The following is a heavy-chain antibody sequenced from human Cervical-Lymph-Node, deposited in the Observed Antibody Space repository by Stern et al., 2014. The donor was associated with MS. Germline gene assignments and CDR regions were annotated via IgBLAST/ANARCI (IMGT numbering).Heavy chain of an antibody. CDR1: GGSFSSYS. D-gene: IGHD3-22*01. Sequence: DQLVESGPGLVKPSETLSLTCSVSGGSFSSYSWRWIRQPPGKGLEWIGSVYHSGSAKYNPSLKNRATISIDTSNNQFSLKLSSVTAADTAMYFCARDNEGYYYDSSGYLDAFDVWGQGTMVTVSS. CDR2: VYHSGSA. CDR3: ARDNEGYYYDSSGYLDAFDV. V-gene: IGHV4-59*01. J-gene: IGHJ3*01.